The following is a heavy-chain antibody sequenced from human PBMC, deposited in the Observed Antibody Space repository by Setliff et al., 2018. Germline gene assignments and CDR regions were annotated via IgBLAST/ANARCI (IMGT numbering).Heavy chain of an antibody. J-gene: IGHJ5*02. CDR1: GFSLNSFR. CDR3: ARDNTLFGVVITGSWFDP. CDR2: ISSTGDDI. D-gene: IGHD3-3*01. Sequence: GGSLSLSCAAPGFSLNSFRMTWIRQPPGKGLEWVSSISSTGDDIYYADPVKGRFTISRDNAENSLYLQMNSLRVEDTAVYYCARDNTLFGVVITGSWFDPWGQGTLVTVSS. V-gene: IGHV3-21*01.